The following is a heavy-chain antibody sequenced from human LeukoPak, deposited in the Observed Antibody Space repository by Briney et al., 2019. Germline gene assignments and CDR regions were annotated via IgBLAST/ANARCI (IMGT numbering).Heavy chain of an antibody. CDR2: MNPNSGNT. V-gene: IGHV1-8*01. CDR3: ALVYCTSTSCPNY. CDR1: GYTFTSYD. D-gene: IGHD2-2*01. Sequence: ASAKVSCKASGYTFTSYDINWVRQATGQGLEWMGWMNPNSGNTGNAQKFQGRVTMTRNTSISTAYMELSSLRSEDTAVYYCALVYCTSTSCPNYWGQGTLVTVSS. J-gene: IGHJ4*02.